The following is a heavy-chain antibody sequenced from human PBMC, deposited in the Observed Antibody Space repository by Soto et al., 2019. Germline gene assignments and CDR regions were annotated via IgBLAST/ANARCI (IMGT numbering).Heavy chain of an antibody. CDR2: VYPGDSDA. CDR3: ARQRCSGNTCFYDYWFGP. J-gene: IGHJ5*02. D-gene: IGHD2-15*01. Sequence: GESLKISCKASGYTFTSYWIGWVRQMPGKGLEWMGSVYPGDSDARYSPAFQGQVTISADKSISTAYLQWNSLKASDTAMYYCARQRCSGNTCFYDYWFGPWGQGTLVTVSS. V-gene: IGHV5-51*01. CDR1: GYTFTSYW.